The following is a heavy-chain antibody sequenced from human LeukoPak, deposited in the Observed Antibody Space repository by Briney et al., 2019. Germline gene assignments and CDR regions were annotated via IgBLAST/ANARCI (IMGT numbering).Heavy chain of an antibody. D-gene: IGHD2-2*01. V-gene: IGHV1-18*01. CDR3: AREEISIVVVPAARYYFDY. J-gene: IGHJ4*02. CDR2: ISAYNGNT. CDR1: GYTFTSYG. Sequence: GASGKVSCKSSGYTFTSYGISWVRQGPGQGLELMGLISAYNGNTNYAQKLQGRGTMTTDTSTSTACMELRSLRSDDTAVYYCAREEISIVVVPAARYYFDYWGQGTLVTVSS.